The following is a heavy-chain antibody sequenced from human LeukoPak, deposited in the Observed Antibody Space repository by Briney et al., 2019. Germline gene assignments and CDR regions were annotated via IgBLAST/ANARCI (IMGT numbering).Heavy chain of an antibody. V-gene: IGHV3-21*01. Sequence: GGSLRLSCAASGFTFSSYSMNWVRQAPGKGLEWVSSISSSSSYIYYADSVKGRFTISRDNAKNSLYLQTNSLRAEDTAVYYCARQTYYDSSGYYSPYWGQGTLVTVSS. J-gene: IGHJ4*02. CDR1: GFTFSSYS. D-gene: IGHD3-22*01. CDR3: ARQTYYDSSGYYSPY. CDR2: ISSSSSYI.